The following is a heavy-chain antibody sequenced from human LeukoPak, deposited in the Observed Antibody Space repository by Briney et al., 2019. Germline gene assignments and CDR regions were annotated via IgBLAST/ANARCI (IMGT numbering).Heavy chain of an antibody. V-gene: IGHV3-7*01. D-gene: IGHD1-26*01. CDR1: GFTFSSYW. CDR2: IKPDGSEK. CDR3: ARESGNGYVDV. J-gene: IGHJ6*02. Sequence: SGRSLRPSLAAAGFTFSSYWMTWVRQAPGKGLEWVANIKPDGSEKYYVDSVKGRFTISRDNAKNSLYLQMNSLRAEDTAVYYCARESGNGYVDVWGQGTTVTVSS.